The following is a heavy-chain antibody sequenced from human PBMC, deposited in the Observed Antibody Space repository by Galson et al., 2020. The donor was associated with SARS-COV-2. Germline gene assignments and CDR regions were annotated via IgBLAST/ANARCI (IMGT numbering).Heavy chain of an antibody. V-gene: IGHV3-23*01. CDR3: AKMPSNDRGVPFDI. Sequence: GESLKISCAASGFTFRNYAMSWVRQAPGKGLEWVSSLSGSASSANYADSVKGRVTVSRDNSKSTLYLQINGLRVEDTAVYFCAKMPSNDRGVPFDIWGLGTVVSVS. J-gene: IGHJ3*02. CDR1: GFTFRNYA. CDR2: LSGSASSA. D-gene: IGHD1-1*01.